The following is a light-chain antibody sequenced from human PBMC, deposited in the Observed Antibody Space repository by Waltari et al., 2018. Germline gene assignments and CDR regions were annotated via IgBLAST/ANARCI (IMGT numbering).Light chain of an antibody. CDR1: QSIGSY. Sequence: TCRASQSIGSYLTWYQQTPGKAPKLLIHSASTFQRGVPSRFSGSGSGTDFTLTINYLQSEDFATYYCQQYYSYSWAFGLGTKVEMK. CDR2: SAS. V-gene: IGKV1-8*01. J-gene: IGKJ1*01. CDR3: QQYYSYSWA.